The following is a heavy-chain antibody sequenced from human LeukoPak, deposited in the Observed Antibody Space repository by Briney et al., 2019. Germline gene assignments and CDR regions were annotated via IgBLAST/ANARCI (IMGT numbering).Heavy chain of an antibody. V-gene: IGHV3-15*01. J-gene: IGHJ4*02. CDR3: TTEEAGGFDN. CDR1: GFTFSNAW. D-gene: IGHD3-10*01. CDR2: IQRKIDGETT. Sequence: GGSLRLSCAASGFTFSNAWMSWVRQAPGKGLEWVGRIQRKIDGETTDYVEPVKGRFTISRDDSKDMLYLQMNSLKTEDTAVYYCTTEEAGGFDNWGQGTLVTVSS.